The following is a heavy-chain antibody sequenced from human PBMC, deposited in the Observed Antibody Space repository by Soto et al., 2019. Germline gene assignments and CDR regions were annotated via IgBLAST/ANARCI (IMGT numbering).Heavy chain of an antibody. CDR1: GFTFSSYV. CDR2: ISYDGSNK. J-gene: IGHJ6*02. V-gene: IGHV3-30-3*01. CDR3: ASGDYYYAMDV. D-gene: IGHD3-10*01. Sequence: QVQMVESGGGVVQPGRSLRLSCAASGFTFSSYVIYWVRQAPGKGQEWVAAISYDGSNKYYADSVKGRFTISRDNSKNTLFLQMNSLRAEDTAVYYCASGDYYYAMDVWGQGTTVTVSS.